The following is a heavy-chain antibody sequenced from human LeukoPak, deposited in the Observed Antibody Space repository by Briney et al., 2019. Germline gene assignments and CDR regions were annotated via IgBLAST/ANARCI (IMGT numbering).Heavy chain of an antibody. CDR3: TNLLPGDYTQD. D-gene: IGHD3/OR15-3a*01. V-gene: IGHV3-15*01. J-gene: IGHJ1*01. Sequence: GGSLRLSCAASGFTFCDIGVLCLRQAPGKGLEWVGRIKSTTIDDGTADYAAPVKGRFTISRDDSKNTLYLQMNSLKAEDTAHNFCTNLLPGDYTQDWGQGTVVTVSS. CDR1: GFTFCDIG. CDR2: IKSTTIDDGTA.